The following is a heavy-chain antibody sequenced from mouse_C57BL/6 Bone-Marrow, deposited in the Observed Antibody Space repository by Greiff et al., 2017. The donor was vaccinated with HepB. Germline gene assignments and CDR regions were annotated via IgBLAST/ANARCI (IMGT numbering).Heavy chain of an antibody. Sequence: EVMLVESGGGLVQPGGSMKLSCAASGFTFSDAWMDWVRQSPEKGLEWVAEIRNKANNNATYYAVSVKGRFTISRDDSKSCVYLQMTSLRAEDTCIYYCTRGLLTMDYWGQGTSLTVSS. CDR1: GFTFSDAW. D-gene: IGHD2-3*01. CDR3: TRGLLTMDY. J-gene: IGHJ4*01. CDR2: IRNKANNNAT. V-gene: IGHV6-6*01.